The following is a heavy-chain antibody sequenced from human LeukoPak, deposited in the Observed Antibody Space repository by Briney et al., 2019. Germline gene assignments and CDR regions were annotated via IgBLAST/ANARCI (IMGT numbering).Heavy chain of an antibody. CDR1: GFTFSSYE. CDR3: AKDQAEYSSSSRFDY. CDR2: ISGSGGST. Sequence: GGSLRLSCAASGFTFSSYEMNWVRQAPGKGLEWVSAISGSGGSTYYADSVKGRFTISRDNSKNTLYLQMNSLRAEDTAVYYCAKDQAEYSSSSRFDYWGQGTLVTVSS. V-gene: IGHV3-23*01. J-gene: IGHJ4*02. D-gene: IGHD6-6*01.